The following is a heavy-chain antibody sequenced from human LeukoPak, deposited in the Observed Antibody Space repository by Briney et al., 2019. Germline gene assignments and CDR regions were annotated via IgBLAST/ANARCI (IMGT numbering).Heavy chain of an antibody. J-gene: IGHJ5*02. D-gene: IGHD3-10*01. CDR1: GFTFSSYA. CDR3: ARDSESLLWFGELSPYNWFDP. V-gene: IGHV3-30-3*01. CDR2: ISYDGSNK. Sequence: PGGSLRLSCAASGFTFSSYAMHWVRQAPGKGLEWVSVISYDGSNKYYADSVKGRFTISRDNSKNTLYLQMNSLRAEDTAVYYCARDSESLLWFGELSPYNWFDPWGQGTLVTVSS.